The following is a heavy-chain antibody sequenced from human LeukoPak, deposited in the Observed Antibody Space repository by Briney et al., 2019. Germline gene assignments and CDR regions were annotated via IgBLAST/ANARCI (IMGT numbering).Heavy chain of an antibody. J-gene: IGHJ4*02. V-gene: IGHV3-48*01. CDR1: GFSFSSYW. CDR3: AKGDHYDSSGSVDY. Sequence: PGGSLRLSCAASGFSFSSYWMHWVRQAPGKGLEWVSYISLSSTSIFYADSVKGRFTISRDNAKKSLYLQMNSLKAEDTAVYYCAKGDHYDSSGSVDYWGQGTLVTVSS. CDR2: ISLSSTSI. D-gene: IGHD3-22*01.